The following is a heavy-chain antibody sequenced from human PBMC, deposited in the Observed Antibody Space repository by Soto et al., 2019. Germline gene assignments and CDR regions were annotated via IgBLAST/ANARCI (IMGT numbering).Heavy chain of an antibody. CDR1: GITVSRNY. CDR3: ARDPPSTAAAASPAEGY. Sequence: DVQLVESGGGLVQPGGSLRLSCVASGITVSRNYMSWVRQAPGKGLEWVSVIYSGGNTYYADSVKGRFTISRDNSKNALHLQMNSLRVEDTAVYYCARDPPSTAAAASPAEGYWGQGTLVTVSS. J-gene: IGHJ4*02. CDR2: IYSGGNT. V-gene: IGHV3-66*01. D-gene: IGHD6-13*01.